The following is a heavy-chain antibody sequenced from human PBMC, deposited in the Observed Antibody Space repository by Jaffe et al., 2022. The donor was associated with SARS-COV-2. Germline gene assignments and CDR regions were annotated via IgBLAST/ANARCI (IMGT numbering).Heavy chain of an antibody. J-gene: IGHJ1*01. CDR2: MNPNSGNT. V-gene: IGHV1-8*01. CDR1: GNTFSRYE. CDR3: ARGQWVAAAGNRLGSWYFQQ. Sequence: QVQLVQSGAEVKKPGASVKVSCKASGNTFSRYEINWVRQAAGQGLEWMGWMNPNSGNTGYALRFQGRVTMTRDTSISTAYMELDSLTSDDTAVYYCARGQWVAAAGNRLGSWYFQQWGQGTLVTVSS. D-gene: IGHD6-13*01.